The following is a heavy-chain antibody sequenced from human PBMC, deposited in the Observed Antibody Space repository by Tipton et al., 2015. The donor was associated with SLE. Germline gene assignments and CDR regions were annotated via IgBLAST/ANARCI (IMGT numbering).Heavy chain of an antibody. V-gene: IGHV4-34*01. CDR3: ASWQLGVFDY. D-gene: IGHD6-13*01. Sequence: TLSLTCAVYGGSFSGYYWSWIRQPPGKGLEWIGEINHSGSTNYNPSLKSRVTISVDTSKNQFSLKLSSVTAADTAVYYCASWQLGVFDYWGQGTLVTVSS. CDR1: GGSFSGYY. J-gene: IGHJ4*02. CDR2: INHSGST.